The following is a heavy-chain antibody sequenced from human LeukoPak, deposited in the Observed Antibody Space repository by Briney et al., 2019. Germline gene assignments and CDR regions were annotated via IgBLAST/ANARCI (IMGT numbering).Heavy chain of an antibody. CDR2: ISSRSTNI. Sequence: GGSLRLSCAGSGFTFSRYSMNWFRQAPGKGLERVSSISSRSTNIFYADSVKGRFTISRDNAKNSLYLQMNRLDTEDTAVYYCGRGAQWLVPEGYFYYMEVWGKGTTVTVSS. CDR1: GFTFSRYS. J-gene: IGHJ6*03. D-gene: IGHD6-19*01. V-gene: IGHV3-21*01. CDR3: GRGAQWLVPEGYFYYMEV.